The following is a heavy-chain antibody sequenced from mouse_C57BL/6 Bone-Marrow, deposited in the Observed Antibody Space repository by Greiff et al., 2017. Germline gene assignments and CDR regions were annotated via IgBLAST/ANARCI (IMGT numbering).Heavy chain of an antibody. CDR2: IDPSDSYT. J-gene: IGHJ3*01. V-gene: IGHV1-50*01. D-gene: IGHD3-2*02. Sequence: QVQLQQSGAELMKPGASVKLSCKATGYTFTSYWMQWVKQRPGQGLEWIGEIDPSDSYTNYNQKFKGKATLTVDTSSSTAYMQLSSLTSEDSAVYYCARSGSAYWGQGTLVTVSA. CDR3: ARSGSAY. CDR1: GYTFTSYW.